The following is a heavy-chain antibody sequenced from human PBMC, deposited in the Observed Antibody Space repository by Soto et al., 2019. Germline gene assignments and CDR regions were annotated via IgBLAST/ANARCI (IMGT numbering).Heavy chain of an antibody. CDR1: GFTFGSSG. CDR3: ARDSASDPAAFDF. V-gene: IGHV3-21*01. D-gene: IGHD6-13*01. J-gene: IGHJ4*02. CDR2: ISSRSSFI. Sequence: EVQLVESGGGLVKPGGSLRLSCAASGFTFGSSGMNWVRQAPGMGLGWVSSISSRSSFIYYADSVKGRFTISRDNAKNSLYLQMNSLRADDTAVYYCARDSASDPAAFDFWGQGALVTVSS.